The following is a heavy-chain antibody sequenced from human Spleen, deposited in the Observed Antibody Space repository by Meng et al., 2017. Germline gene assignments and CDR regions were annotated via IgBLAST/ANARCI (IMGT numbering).Heavy chain of an antibody. CDR2: IIPNFGTA. Sequence: QVQLVESVAEVKKSGSSVKVSCKSPSGGTFSSYAFIWVRLAPGQGLEWMGGIIPNFGTAKYAQKFQGRVTFTADTSTRTVYMDLSSLRSEDTAVYYCARGADDYSNYFDYWGQGTLVTVSS. V-gene: IGHV1-69*06. D-gene: IGHD4-11*01. J-gene: IGHJ4*02. CDR1: GGTFSSYA. CDR3: ARGADDYSNYFDY.